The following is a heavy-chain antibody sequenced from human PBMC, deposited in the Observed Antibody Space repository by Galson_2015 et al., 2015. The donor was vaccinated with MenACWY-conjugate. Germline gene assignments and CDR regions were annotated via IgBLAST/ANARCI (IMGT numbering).Heavy chain of an antibody. CDR2: INSDGRST. CDR1: GFTFSTYW. D-gene: IGHD2/OR15-2a*01. V-gene: IGHV3-74*01. J-gene: IGHJ4*02. CDR3: ARLGVNYRTTSLFDY. Sequence: SLRLSCAASGFTFSTYWMHWVRQAPGKGLVWVSRINSDGRSTSYADSVKGRFTISRDNAKNTLYLQMNSLRVEHTAVYHCARLGVNYRTTSLFDYLGQGTLVTVSS.